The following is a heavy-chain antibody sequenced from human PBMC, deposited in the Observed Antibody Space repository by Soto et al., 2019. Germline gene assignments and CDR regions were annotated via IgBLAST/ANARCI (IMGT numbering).Heavy chain of an antibody. Sequence: PGGSLRLSCAASGFTFSKYWMYWVRQAPGKGLVWVSRISGDGSSTTYADSMKGRFTISRDNAKNTLYLQMNSLRAEDTAVYYCARHYCVGEQCDDYYYFHGMDVWGQGTTVTVSS. CDR1: GFTFSKYW. D-gene: IGHD2-21*01. J-gene: IGHJ6*02. CDR2: ISGDGSST. V-gene: IGHV3-74*03. CDR3: ARHYCVGEQCDDYYYFHGMDV.